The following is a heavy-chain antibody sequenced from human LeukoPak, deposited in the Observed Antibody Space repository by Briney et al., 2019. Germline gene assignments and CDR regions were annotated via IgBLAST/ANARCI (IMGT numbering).Heavy chain of an antibody. Sequence: PGGSLRLSCAASGFTFSSYAMSWVRQAPGKGLEWVANINQDGSEEYYVASVKGRFTISRDNAKNSLYLQMTSLRAEDTAVYYCARDGSKSCSGGSCYLNWFDPWGQGTLVTVSS. CDR3: ARDGSKSCSGGSCYLNWFDP. CDR1: GFTFSSYA. D-gene: IGHD2-15*01. CDR2: INQDGSEE. J-gene: IGHJ5*02. V-gene: IGHV3-7*01.